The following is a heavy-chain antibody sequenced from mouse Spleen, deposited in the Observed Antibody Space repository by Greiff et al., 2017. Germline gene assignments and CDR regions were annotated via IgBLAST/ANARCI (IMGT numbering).Heavy chain of an antibody. CDR2: IWSDGST. J-gene: IGHJ4*01. Sequence: QVQLQETGPGLVAPSQSLSITCTVSGFSLTSYGVHWVRQPPGKGLEWLVVIWSDGSTNYNSALKSRLSISKDNSKSQVFLKMNSLQTDDTAMYYCARHWDGYYAMDYWGQGTSVTVSS. CDR3: ARHWDGYYAMDY. D-gene: IGHD4-1*01. V-gene: IGHV2-6-1*01. CDR1: GFSLTSYG.